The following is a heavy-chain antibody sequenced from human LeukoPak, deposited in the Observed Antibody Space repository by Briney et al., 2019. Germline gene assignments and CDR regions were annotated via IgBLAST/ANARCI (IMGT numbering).Heavy chain of an antibody. D-gene: IGHD6-13*01. CDR3: ARGRTQYSSSWYSRGWFSGFDY. V-gene: IGHV1-69*06. Sequence: SVKVSCKASGGTFSSYAISWVRQAPGQGLEWMGGIIPIFGTANYAQKFQGRVTITADKSTSTAYMELSSLRSEDTAVYYCARGRTQYSSSWYSRGWFSGFDYWGQGTLVTVSS. CDR2: IIPIFGTA. CDR1: GGTFSSYA. J-gene: IGHJ4*02.